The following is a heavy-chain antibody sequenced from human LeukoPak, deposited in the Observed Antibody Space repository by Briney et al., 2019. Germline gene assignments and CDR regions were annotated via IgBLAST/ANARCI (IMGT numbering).Heavy chain of an antibody. V-gene: IGHV3-21*06. CDR2: ISSSSSYI. CDR3: ARDGDQMYEVYDY. Sequence: GGSLRLSCAASGFTFSSYSMNWDRQAPGKGLEWVSSISSSSSYIYYADSVKGRFTISRDNAKNSLFLQMNSLRAEDTAVYYYARDGDQMYEVYDYWGQGTLVTVSS. D-gene: IGHD1-14*01. CDR1: GFTFSSYS. J-gene: IGHJ4*02.